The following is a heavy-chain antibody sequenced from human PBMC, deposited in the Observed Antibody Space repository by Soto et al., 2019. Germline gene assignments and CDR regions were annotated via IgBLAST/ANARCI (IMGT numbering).Heavy chain of an antibody. V-gene: IGHV1-69*02. D-gene: IGHD2-15*01. J-gene: IGHJ4*02. CDR2: IIPILGIA. CDR3: ARSLGYCSGGSCSHFDY. Sequence: SVKVSCKASGRTFSSYTISWVRQAPGQGLEWMGRIIPILGIANYAQKFQGRVTITADKSTSTAYMELSSLRSEDTAVYYCARSLGYCSGGSCSHFDYWGQGTLVTVSS. CDR1: GRTFSSYT.